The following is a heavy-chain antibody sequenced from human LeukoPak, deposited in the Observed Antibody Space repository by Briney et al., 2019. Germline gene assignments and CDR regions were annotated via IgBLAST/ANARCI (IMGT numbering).Heavy chain of an antibody. CDR1: GGSISSYY. Sequence: SETLSLTCTVSGGSISSYYWSWIRQPPGKGLEWIGYLSYSGSTNYNPSLKSRVTISVDTSKNQFSLKLSSVTAADTAVYYCARGEYNYGGHNWFDPWGQGILVTVSS. CDR2: LSYSGST. D-gene: IGHD5-18*01. CDR3: ARGEYNYGGHNWFDP. J-gene: IGHJ5*02. V-gene: IGHV4-59*01.